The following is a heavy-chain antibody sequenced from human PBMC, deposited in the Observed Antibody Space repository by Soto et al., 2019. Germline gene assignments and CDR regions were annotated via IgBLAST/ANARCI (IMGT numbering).Heavy chain of an antibody. CDR2: IYYSGST. CDR1: GGSISSSSYY. D-gene: IGHD3-10*01. J-gene: IGHJ4*02. Sequence: PSETQSLTCSVSGGSISSSSYYWGWIRQPPGKGLEWIGSIYYSGSTYYNPSLKSRVAMSVDTSKNQFSLKLSSVTAADTAVYYCARHGPSAPRGFFDSWGQGSLVTVSS. V-gene: IGHV4-39*01. CDR3: ARHGPSAPRGFFDS.